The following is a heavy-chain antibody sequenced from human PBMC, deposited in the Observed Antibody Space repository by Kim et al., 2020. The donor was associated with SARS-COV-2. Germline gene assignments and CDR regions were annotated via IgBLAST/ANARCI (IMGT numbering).Heavy chain of an antibody. Sequence: DGETIYAQKFQGRVTMTEDTSTDTAYMELSSLRSEDTAVYYCATDLWFDPWGQGTLVTVSS. CDR3: ATDLWFDP. V-gene: IGHV1-24*01. J-gene: IGHJ5*02. CDR2: DGET.